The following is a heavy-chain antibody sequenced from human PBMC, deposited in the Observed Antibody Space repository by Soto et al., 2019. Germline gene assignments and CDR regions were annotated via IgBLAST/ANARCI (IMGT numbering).Heavy chain of an antibody. V-gene: IGHV3-9*01. CDR1: GFTFESYA. CDR3: LKDIHEQWLVSHFEY. CDR2: ISWNSGSI. D-gene: IGHD6-19*01. J-gene: IGHJ4*02. Sequence: EVQLVESGGGSVQPGRSLRLSCVASGFTFESYAMHWVRQVPGKGLEWVSGISWNSGSIGYEDSVKGRFTISRDNAQKSLYPEMNSLRVEDTAFYYCLKDIHEQWLVSHFEYWGQGALVTVSS.